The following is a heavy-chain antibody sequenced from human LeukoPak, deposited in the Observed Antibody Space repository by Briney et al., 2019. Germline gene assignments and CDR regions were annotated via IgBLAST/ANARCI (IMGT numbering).Heavy chain of an antibody. CDR2: IWYDGSNK. J-gene: IGHJ5*02. CDR3: AREDYYDTYNWFDP. CDR1: GFTFSSYG. V-gene: IGHV3-33*08. Sequence: GGSLRLSCAASGFTFSSYGMHWVRQAPGKGLEWVAVIWYDGSNKYYADSVKGRFTISRDNSKNTLYLQMNSLRAEDTAVYYCAREDYYDTYNWFDPWGQGTLVTVSS. D-gene: IGHD3-22*01.